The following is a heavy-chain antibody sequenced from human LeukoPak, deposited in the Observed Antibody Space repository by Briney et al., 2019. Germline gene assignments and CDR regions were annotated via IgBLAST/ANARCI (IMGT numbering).Heavy chain of an antibody. D-gene: IGHD2-2*01. V-gene: IGHV4-39*07. Sequence: SETLSLTCTVSGGSISSSSYYWGWIRQPPGKGLEWIGSIYYSGSTYYNPSLKSRVTISVDRSKNQFSLKLSSVTAADTAVYYCARASSRLGYCSSTSCLRGAFDIWGQGTMVTVSS. CDR1: GGSISSSSYY. CDR3: ARASSRLGYCSSTSCLRGAFDI. J-gene: IGHJ3*02. CDR2: IYYSGST.